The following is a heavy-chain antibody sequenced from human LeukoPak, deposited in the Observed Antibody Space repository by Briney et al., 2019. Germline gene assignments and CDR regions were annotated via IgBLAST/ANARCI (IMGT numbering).Heavy chain of an antibody. D-gene: IGHD3-3*01. V-gene: IGHV3-30*18. Sequence: GGSLRLSCAASGFTFSSYGMHWVRQAPGKGLEWVAVIFYDGSNKYYVDSVKGRFTISRDNSKNTLYLQMNSLRAEDTAVYYCAKDFSTISPGSPTAHWGQGTLVTVSS. CDR2: IFYDGSNK. CDR1: GFTFSSYG. J-gene: IGHJ4*02. CDR3: AKDFSTISPGSPTAH.